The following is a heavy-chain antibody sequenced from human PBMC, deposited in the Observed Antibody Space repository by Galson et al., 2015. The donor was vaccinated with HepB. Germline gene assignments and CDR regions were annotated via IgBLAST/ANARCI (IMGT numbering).Heavy chain of an antibody. V-gene: IGHV1-46*01. D-gene: IGHD2-15*01. J-gene: IGHJ4*02. CDR2: INPSGGST. CDR3: ARGIGYCSGGSCYFFFDFDY. CDR1: GYTFASYY. Sequence: SVKVSCKASGYTFASYYMHWVRQAPGQGLEWMGIINPSGGSTSYAQKFQGRVTMTRDTSTSTVYMELSSLRSEDTAVYYCARGIGYCSGGSCYFFFDFDYWGQGTLVTVSS.